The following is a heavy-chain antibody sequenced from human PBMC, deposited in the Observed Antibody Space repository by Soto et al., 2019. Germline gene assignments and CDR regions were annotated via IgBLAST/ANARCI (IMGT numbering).Heavy chain of an antibody. J-gene: IGHJ6*03. CDR3: ARERNDILTGGGFDYYYYMDV. CDR2: IYSGGST. CDR1: GFTVSSNY. Sequence: EVQLVESGGGLVQPGGSLRLSCAASGFTVSSNYMSWVRQAPGKGLEWVSVIYSGGSTYYADSVKGRFTISRDNSKNTLYLQMNSLRAEDTAVYYCARERNDILTGGGFDYYYYMDVWGKGTTVTVSS. V-gene: IGHV3-66*01. D-gene: IGHD3-9*01.